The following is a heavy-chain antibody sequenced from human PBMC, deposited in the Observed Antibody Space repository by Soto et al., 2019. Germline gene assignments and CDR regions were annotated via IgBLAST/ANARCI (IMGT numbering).Heavy chain of an antibody. Sequence: PGGSLRLSCAASGFSFSSYTMNWVRQAPGKGLEWVSYISSSRSTIYYADSVKGRFTSSRDNAKNSLYLQMNSLRAEDTAVYYCARGAVPAALFDYYYYYMDVWGKGTTVTVSS. V-gene: IGHV3-48*04. CDR1: GFSFSSYT. CDR3: ARGAVPAALFDYYYYYMDV. J-gene: IGHJ6*03. CDR2: ISSSRSTI. D-gene: IGHD2-2*01.